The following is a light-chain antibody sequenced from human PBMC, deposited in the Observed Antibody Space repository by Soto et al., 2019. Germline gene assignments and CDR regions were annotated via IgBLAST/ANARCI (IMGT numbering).Light chain of an antibody. CDR1: QSVSSSY. Sequence: IGLSQSPATLSLSTGERATLSCRASQSVSSSYLAWYQQKPGQAPRLLIYGAFNRAAGIPARFSGSGSGTDFTLTISSLEPEDSAVYYCQQRNIWPPVTFGQGTRLEIK. CDR2: GAF. CDR3: QQRNIWPPVT. V-gene: IGKV3D-20*02. J-gene: IGKJ5*01.